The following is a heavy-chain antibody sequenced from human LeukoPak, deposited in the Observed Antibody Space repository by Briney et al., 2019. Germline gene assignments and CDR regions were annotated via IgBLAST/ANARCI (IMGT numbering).Heavy chain of an antibody. Sequence: GRSLRLSCAASGFTFISYAMHWVRQAPGKGLEWVAGISYDGSNKYYADSVKGRFTISRDNSKNTLYLQMKSLRHEDTAVYYCASVEGVTDYLDRWGQGALVTVSS. CDR3: ASVEGVTDYLDR. J-gene: IGHJ4*02. CDR2: ISYDGSNK. V-gene: IGHV3-30*03. CDR1: GFTFISYA. D-gene: IGHD3-16*01.